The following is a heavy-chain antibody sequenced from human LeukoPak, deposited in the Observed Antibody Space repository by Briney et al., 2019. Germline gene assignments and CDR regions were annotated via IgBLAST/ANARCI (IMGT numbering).Heavy chain of an antibody. J-gene: IGHJ4*02. CDR2: ISAYNGNT. CDR1: GYIFTSYG. V-gene: IGHV1-18*01. Sequence: ASVKVSCKASGYIFTSYGISWVRQAPGQGLEWVGWISAYNGNTNYAQNVQDRVTLTTDTSTTTAYMELRSLRSDDTAVYYCARALPGAYCSTTTCFSDHWGQGTLVTVSS. D-gene: IGHD2-2*01. CDR3: ARALPGAYCSTTTCFSDH.